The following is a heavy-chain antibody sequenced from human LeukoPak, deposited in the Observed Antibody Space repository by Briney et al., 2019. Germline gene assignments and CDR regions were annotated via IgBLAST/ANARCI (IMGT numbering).Heavy chain of an antibody. Sequence: GGSLRLSCAASGFTFSSYSMNWVRQAPGKGLEWVANIKEDGSEIQYVDSVKGRFTVSRDNAKNALSLHMNSLRAEDTAVYYCARATASNWFDPWGQGTLVNVSS. J-gene: IGHJ5*02. CDR1: GFTFSSYS. CDR2: IKEDGSEI. V-gene: IGHV3-7*01. CDR3: ARATASNWFDP. D-gene: IGHD2-21*01.